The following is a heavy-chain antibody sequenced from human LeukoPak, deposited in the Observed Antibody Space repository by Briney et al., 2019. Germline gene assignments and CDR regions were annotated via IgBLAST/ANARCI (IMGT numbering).Heavy chain of an antibody. J-gene: IGHJ3*02. Sequence: GGSLRLSCAASGFTFSSYAMSWVRQAPGRGLEWVSGISGSGGSTYYADSVKGRFTISRDNSKNTLYLQMNSLRAEDTAVYYCARDQSRGYSYGTNAFDIWGQGTMVTVSS. D-gene: IGHD5-18*01. CDR2: ISGSGGST. CDR1: GFTFSSYA. CDR3: ARDQSRGYSYGTNAFDI. V-gene: IGHV3-23*01.